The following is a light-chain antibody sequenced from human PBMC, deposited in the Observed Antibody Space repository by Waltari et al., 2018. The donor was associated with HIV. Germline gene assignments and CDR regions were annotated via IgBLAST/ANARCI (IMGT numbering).Light chain of an antibody. J-gene: IGLJ3*02. CDR1: TSNIGSGYD. CDR3: QSYDSSLSGPV. Sequence: QSVLTQPPSASGAPGQRVTISCTGSTSNIGSGYDVKSYQQLPETAPKLLIYANTNRRAGVPDRFSGSKSGTSASLAITGLQAEDEADYYCQSYDSSLSGPVFGGGTKLTVL. V-gene: IGLV1-40*01. CDR2: ANT.